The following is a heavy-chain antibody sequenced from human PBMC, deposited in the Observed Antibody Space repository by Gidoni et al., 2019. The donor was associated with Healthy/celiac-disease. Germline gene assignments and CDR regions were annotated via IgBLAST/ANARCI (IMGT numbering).Heavy chain of an antibody. CDR3: ARDGDYGDYDY. Sequence: QVQLVQSGAEVQKPGASVKVSCKASGSTFTSYYLHWVRQAPGQGLSWMGIINPSGGSTSYAQKFQGRVTMTRDTSTSTVYMELSSLRSEDTAVYYCARDGDYGDYDYWGQGTLVTVSS. J-gene: IGHJ4*02. CDR2: INPSGGST. D-gene: IGHD4-17*01. CDR1: GSTFTSYY. V-gene: IGHV1-46*03.